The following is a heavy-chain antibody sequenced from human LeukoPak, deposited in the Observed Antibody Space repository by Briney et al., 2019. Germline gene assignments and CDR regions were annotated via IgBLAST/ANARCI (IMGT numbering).Heavy chain of an antibody. CDR1: GYTFTSYD. J-gene: IGHJ3*02. CDR3: ARMVVTAIMYAFDI. Sequence: ASVKVSCKASGYTFTSYDINWVRQATGQGLEWMGWMNPNSGNTGYAQKFQGRVTMTRNTSISTAYMELSSLRSEDTAVYYCARMVVTAIMYAFDIWGQGTMVTVSS. CDR2: MNPNSGNT. D-gene: IGHD2-21*02. V-gene: IGHV1-8*01.